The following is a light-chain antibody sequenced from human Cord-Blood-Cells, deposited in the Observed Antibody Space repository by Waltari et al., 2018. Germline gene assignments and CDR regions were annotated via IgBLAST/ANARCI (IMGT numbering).Light chain of an antibody. CDR3: QQRSNGPPFT. CDR1: QSVSSY. CDR2: AAT. V-gene: IGKV3-11*01. J-gene: IGKJ3*01. Sequence: EIVLTQSPATLSLSPWERATLSCRASQSVSSYLAWYQQKPGQALRLLIYAATNRATGIPARFSGSVSGTDFTLTISRLVPEDFAVYYCQQRSNGPPFTFGPGTKVDIK.